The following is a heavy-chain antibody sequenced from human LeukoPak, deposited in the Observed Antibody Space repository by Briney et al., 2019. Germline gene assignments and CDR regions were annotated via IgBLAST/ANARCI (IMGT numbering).Heavy chain of an antibody. Sequence: ASVKVSCKASGYTFTSYPLHWVRQAPGKRLDWMGWINAGSGNTKYSQKFQGRVTITRDTSASTAYMGVSSLRSEDTAVYYCASGLRVGSGFDIWGQGTMVTVSS. CDR3: ASGLRVGSGFDI. D-gene: IGHD3-16*01. CDR1: GYTFTSYP. J-gene: IGHJ3*02. V-gene: IGHV1-3*01. CDR2: INAGSGNT.